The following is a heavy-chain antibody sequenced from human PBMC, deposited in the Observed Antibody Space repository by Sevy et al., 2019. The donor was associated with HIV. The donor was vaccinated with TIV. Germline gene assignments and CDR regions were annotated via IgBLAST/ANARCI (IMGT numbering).Heavy chain of an antibody. CDR1: GFTFSSYG. V-gene: IGHV3-33*06. J-gene: IGHJ4*02. Sequence: GGSLRLSCAASGFTFSSYGMHWVRQAPGKGLEWVAVIWYDGSNKYYADSVKGRFTISRDNSKNTLYLQMNSLRAEDTAVYYCAKGDHYGDAPDYWGQGTLVTVSS. CDR2: IWYDGSNK. D-gene: IGHD4-17*01. CDR3: AKGDHYGDAPDY.